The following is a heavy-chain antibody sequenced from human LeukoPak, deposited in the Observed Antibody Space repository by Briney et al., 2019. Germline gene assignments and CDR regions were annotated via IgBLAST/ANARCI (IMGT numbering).Heavy chain of an antibody. CDR1: GFTFSNAW. CDR3: AREGYQLLPDYYYYYMDV. V-gene: IGHV3-11*04. D-gene: IGHD2-2*01. Sequence: PGGSPRLSCAASGFTFSNAWMSWVRQAPGKGLEWVSYISSSGSTIYYADSVEGRFTISRDNAKNSLYLQMNSLRAEDTAVYYCAREGYQLLPDYYYYYMDVWGKGTTVTVSS. CDR2: ISSSGSTI. J-gene: IGHJ6*03.